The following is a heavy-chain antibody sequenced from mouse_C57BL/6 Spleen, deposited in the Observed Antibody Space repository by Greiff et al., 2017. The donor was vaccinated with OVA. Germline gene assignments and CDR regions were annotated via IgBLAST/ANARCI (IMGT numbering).Heavy chain of an antibody. CDR2: IYPGSGST. CDR3: ARRAGKWDLDV. V-gene: IGHV1-55*01. CDR1: GYTFTSYW. J-gene: IGHJ4*01. D-gene: IGHD1-3*01. Sequence: VQLQQPGAELVKPGASVKMSCKASGYTFTSYWIPWVKQRPGQGLEWIGEIYPGSGSTNYNEKFKSKATLTVDTSSSTAYMQLSSLTSEDSAVYYCARRAGKWDLDVWGKGTSVTVSS.